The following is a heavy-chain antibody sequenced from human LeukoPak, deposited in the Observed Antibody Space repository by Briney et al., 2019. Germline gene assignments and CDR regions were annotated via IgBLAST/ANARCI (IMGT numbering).Heavy chain of an antibody. V-gene: IGHV4-59*01. Sequence: MASETLSLTCTVSGGTISSYCWSWIRQPPGKGPEWVGYIYYTGSTNYNPSLKSRVTISVDTSKSQFSLKLTSVTAADTAMYYCAACTGGTCYHLKFDYWGQGTLVTVSS. D-gene: IGHD2-15*01. CDR1: GGTISSYC. CDR3: AACTGGTCYHLKFDY. CDR2: IYYTGST. J-gene: IGHJ4*02.